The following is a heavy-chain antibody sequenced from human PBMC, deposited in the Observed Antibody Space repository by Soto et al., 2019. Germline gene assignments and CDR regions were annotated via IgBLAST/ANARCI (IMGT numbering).Heavy chain of an antibody. Sequence: GGSLRLSCAASGFTFSNYAMHWVRQAPGKGPEYVSAITSDGVSTYYADSMKGRFTISRDNSKNTLYLQMDSLRPEDMAVYYCARDVTGSYYSYYFDYWGQGTLVTVSS. CDR2: ITSDGVST. J-gene: IGHJ4*02. CDR3: ARDVTGSYYSYYFDY. V-gene: IGHV3-64*02. CDR1: GFTFSNYA. D-gene: IGHD1-26*01.